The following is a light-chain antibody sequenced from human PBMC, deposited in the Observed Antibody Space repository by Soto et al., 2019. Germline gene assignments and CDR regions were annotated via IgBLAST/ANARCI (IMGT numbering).Light chain of an antibody. V-gene: IGKV3-20*01. J-gene: IGKJ1*01. CDR3: QQYGASVWT. Sequence: EIVLTQSPGTLSLSPGERATLSCRASQSVSSNYLGWYQQKPGQAPRLLIYGASSRATGITDRFSGSGSGTDFTLSISRLEPEDFAVYYCQQYGASVWTFGQGTKVEIK. CDR1: QSVSSNY. CDR2: GAS.